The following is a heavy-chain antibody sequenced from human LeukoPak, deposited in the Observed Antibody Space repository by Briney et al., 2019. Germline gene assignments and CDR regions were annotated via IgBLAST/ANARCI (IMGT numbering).Heavy chain of an antibody. CDR2: IRSNSDGGTI. J-gene: IGHJ5*02. CDR3: ATDFYDST. D-gene: IGHD3-22*01. Sequence: RGSLRLSCATSGFTFSNAWMNWVRQAPGKGLEWVGRIRSNSDGGTIDYAAPVKGRFTLSRDDSKTTLYLQMNSLQTEDTAVYYCATDFYDSTWGQGTLVTVSS. CDR1: GFTFSNAW. V-gene: IGHV3-15*07.